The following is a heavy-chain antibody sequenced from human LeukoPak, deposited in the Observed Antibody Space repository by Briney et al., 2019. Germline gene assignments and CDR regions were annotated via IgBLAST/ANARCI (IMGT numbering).Heavy chain of an antibody. D-gene: IGHD5-24*01. J-gene: IGHJ3*02. V-gene: IGHV1-18*04. CDR1: GDTFTSYG. CDR2: IIAYNGNT. CDR3: ARDSGPAQFDAFDI. Sequence: ASVRVSCKASGDTFTSYGISWVRQAPGQGLEWMGWIIAYNGNTNYAQKLQGRVTMTTDTSTSTAYMELRSLRSDDTAVYYCARDSGPAQFDAFDIWGQGTMVTVSS.